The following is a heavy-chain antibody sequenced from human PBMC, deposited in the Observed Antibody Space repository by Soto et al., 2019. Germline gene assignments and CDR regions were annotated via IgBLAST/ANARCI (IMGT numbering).Heavy chain of an antibody. CDR1: GGSISSGGYY. J-gene: IGHJ4*02. CDR2: IYYSGST. D-gene: IGHD6-19*01. CDR3: ARIRIGYSSGWYVDY. Sequence: QVQLQESGPGLVKPSQTLSLTCTVSGGSISSGGYYWSWIRQHPGKGLEWIGYIYYSGSTYYNPSLKSRVTISVDTSKNQFSLKLSSVTAADTAVYYCARIRIGYSSGWYVDYWGQGTLVTVSS. V-gene: IGHV4-31*03.